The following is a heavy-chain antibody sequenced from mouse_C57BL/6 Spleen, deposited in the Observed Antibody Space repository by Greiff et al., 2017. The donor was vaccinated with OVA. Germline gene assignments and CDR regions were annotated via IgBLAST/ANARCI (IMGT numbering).Heavy chain of an antibody. J-gene: IGHJ2*01. CDR1: GYTFTDYY. CDR2: INPNNGGT. V-gene: IGHV1-26*01. Sequence: EVQLQQSGPELVKPGASVKISCKASGYTFTDYYMNWVKQSHGKSLEWIGDINPNNGGTSYNQKFKGKATLTVDKSSSTAYMELRSLTSEDSAVYYCAREFDYWGQGTTLTVSS. CDR3: AREFDY.